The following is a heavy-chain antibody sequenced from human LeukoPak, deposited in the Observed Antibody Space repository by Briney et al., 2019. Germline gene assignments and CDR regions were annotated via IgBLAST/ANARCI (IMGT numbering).Heavy chain of an antibody. CDR3: ARVGSSSWYGGFDY. J-gene: IGHJ4*02. D-gene: IGHD6-13*01. CDR2: IYYSGST. Sequence: PSETLSLTCTVPGGSISSYYWSWIRQPPGKGLEWIGYIYYSGSTNYNPSLKSRVTISVDTSKNQFSLKLSSVTAADTAVYYCARVGSSSWYGGFDYWGQGTLVTVSS. CDR1: GGSISSYY. V-gene: IGHV4-59*01.